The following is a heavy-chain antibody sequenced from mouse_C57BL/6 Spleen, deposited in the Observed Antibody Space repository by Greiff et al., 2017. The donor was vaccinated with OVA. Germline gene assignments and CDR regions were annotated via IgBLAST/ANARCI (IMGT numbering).Heavy chain of an antibody. V-gene: IGHV12-3*01. CDR1: GFPITSGYY. Sequence: VKLMESGPGLVKPSQSLFLTCSITGFPITSGYYWIWIRQSPGKPLEWMGYITHSGETFYNPSLQSPISITRETSKNQFFLQLNSVTTEDTAMYYCAGDDDGGAWFAYWGQGTLVTVSA. J-gene: IGHJ3*01. CDR3: AGDDDGGAWFAY. D-gene: IGHD2-12*01. CDR2: ITHSGET.